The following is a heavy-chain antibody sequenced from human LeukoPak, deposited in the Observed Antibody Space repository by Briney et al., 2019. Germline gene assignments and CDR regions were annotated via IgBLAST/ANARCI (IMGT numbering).Heavy chain of an antibody. J-gene: IGHJ4*02. CDR1: GYTFTGYY. CDR3: TRAGDSSGWFDY. V-gene: IGHV1-2*06. CDR2: INPNSGGT. Sequence: ASVKVSCKASGYTFTGYYMHWVRQAPGQGLEWMGRINPNSGGTNYEQKFQGRVTMTRDTSISTAYMELSRLRSDDTAVYYCTRAGDSSGWFDYWGQGTLVTVSS. D-gene: IGHD6-19*01.